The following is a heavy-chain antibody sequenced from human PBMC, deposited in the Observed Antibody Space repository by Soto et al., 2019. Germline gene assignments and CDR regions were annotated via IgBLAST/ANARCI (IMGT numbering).Heavy chain of an antibody. CDR1: GYSFTTYW. CDR2: IYPGDSDT. Sequence: EVQLVQSGAEVKKPGESLKISCKGSGYSFTTYWIGWVRQMPGKGLEWMGIIYPGDSDTRYSPSFQGQVTISADKSIFTAYLQWSSLEASDTAMYYCAGRGGWDVNNVYYFDYWGQGTLVTVSS. CDR3: AGRGGWDVNNVYYFDY. J-gene: IGHJ4*02. D-gene: IGHD6-19*01. V-gene: IGHV5-51*01.